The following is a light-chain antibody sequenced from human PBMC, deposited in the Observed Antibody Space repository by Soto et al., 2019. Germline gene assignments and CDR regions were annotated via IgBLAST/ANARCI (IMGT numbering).Light chain of an antibody. J-gene: IGKJ5*01. Sequence: DIQMTQSPSSLSASLRDRVTITCRASQSISSFLNWYQQTPGKAPKLLIYAASSLQSGVPSRFSGSGSGTDFTLTISSLQPEDFATYCCQQTYRTPITFGQGTRLEIK. CDR1: QSISSF. CDR2: AAS. CDR3: QQTYRTPIT. V-gene: IGKV1-39*01.